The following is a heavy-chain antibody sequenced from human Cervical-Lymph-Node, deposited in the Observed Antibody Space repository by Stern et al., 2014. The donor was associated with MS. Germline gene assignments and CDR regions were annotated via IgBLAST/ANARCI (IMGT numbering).Heavy chain of an antibody. D-gene: IGHD1-7*01. CDR2: INLCDGAT. CDR1: GYTFIAYY. V-gene: IGHV1-46*03. CDR3: AREGTDNDAFDV. J-gene: IGHJ3*01. Sequence: QVQLVQSGAEVKKPGASVTVSCRTSGYTFIAYYIHWVRQAPGQGLEWLGIINLCDGATTYAQKFQGRGSMTRDTSTNTAYMQLGSLTSEDTAVFFCAREGTDNDAFDVWGQGTMVTVSS.